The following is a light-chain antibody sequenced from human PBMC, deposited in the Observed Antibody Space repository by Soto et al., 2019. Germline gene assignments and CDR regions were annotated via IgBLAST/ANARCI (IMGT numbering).Light chain of an antibody. CDR3: AAWDDSLSAHVV. Sequence: QAVVTQPPSASGTPGQRVTISCSGSSSNIGSNYVYWYQQVPGTAPKLLIYRNNQRPSGVPDRFSGSKSYTSASLAISGLRSEDEADYYCAAWDDSLSAHVVFGGGTKLTVL. CDR2: RNN. CDR1: SSNIGSNY. V-gene: IGLV1-47*01. J-gene: IGLJ2*01.